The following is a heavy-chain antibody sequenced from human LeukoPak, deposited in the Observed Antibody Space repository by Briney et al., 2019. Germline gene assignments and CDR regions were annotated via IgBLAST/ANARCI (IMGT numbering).Heavy chain of an antibody. CDR2: INPNSGGT. CDR3: ARGYDYVWGSYRDAFDI. Sequence: ASVKVSCKASGYTFTSYDINWVRQATGQGLEWMGWINPNSGGTNYAQKFQGRVTMTRDTSISTAYMELSRLRSDDTAVYYCARGYDYVWGSYRDAFDIWGQGTMVTVSS. D-gene: IGHD3-16*02. J-gene: IGHJ3*02. CDR1: GYTFTSYD. V-gene: IGHV1-2*02.